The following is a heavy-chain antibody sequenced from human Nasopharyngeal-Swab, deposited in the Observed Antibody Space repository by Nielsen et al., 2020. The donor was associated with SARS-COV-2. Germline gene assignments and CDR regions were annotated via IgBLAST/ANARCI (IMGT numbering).Heavy chain of an antibody. CDR2: IYYSGST. CDR3: ARADGRFVSWFDP. V-gene: IGHV4-61*01. J-gene: IGHJ5*02. Sequence: SETLSLTCTVSGGSISSSSYYWSWIRQPPGKGLEWIGYIYYSGSTNYNPSLKSRVTISVDTSKNQFSLKLSSVTAADTAVYYCARADGRFVSWFDPWGQGTLVTVSS. D-gene: IGHD2/OR15-2a*01. CDR1: GGSISSSSYY.